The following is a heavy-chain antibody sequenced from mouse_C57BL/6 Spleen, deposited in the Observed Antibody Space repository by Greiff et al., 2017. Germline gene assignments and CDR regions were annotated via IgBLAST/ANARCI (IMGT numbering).Heavy chain of an antibody. J-gene: IGHJ4*01. CDR3: AGGLRHAMDY. CDR2: IYPGSGST. Sequence: QVQLQQPGAELVKPGASVKMSCKASGYTFTSYWITWVKQRPGQGLEWIGDIYPGSGSTNYNEKFKSKATLTVDTTSSTAYMQLSSLTAEDSAVYYCAGGLRHAMDYWGQGTSVTVSS. V-gene: IGHV1-55*01. D-gene: IGHD2-2*01. CDR1: GYTFTSYW.